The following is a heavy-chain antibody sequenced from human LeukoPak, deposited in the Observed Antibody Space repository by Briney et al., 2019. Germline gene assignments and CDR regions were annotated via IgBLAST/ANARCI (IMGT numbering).Heavy chain of an antibody. CDR1: GGSISSYY. CDR2: IYYSGST. Sequence: SETLSLTCTVSGGSISSYYWSWIRQPPGKGLEWIGYIYYSGSTNYNPSLKSRVTISVDTSKNQFSLKLSSVTAADTAVYYCARAAIFSFSKLERLDYFDYWGQGTLFTVSS. D-gene: IGHD1-1*01. CDR3: ARAAIFSFSKLERLDYFDY. J-gene: IGHJ4*02. V-gene: IGHV4-59*01.